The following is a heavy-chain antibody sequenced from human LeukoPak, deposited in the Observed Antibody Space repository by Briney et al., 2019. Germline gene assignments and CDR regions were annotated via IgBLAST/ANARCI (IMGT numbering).Heavy chain of an antibody. CDR3: ASSAARAAEYFQH. CDR2: IYYSGST. D-gene: IGHD6-6*01. V-gene: IGHV4-59*01. CDR1: GGSISSYY. Sequence: SETLSLTCTVSGGSISSYYWSWIRQPPGKGLEWIGYIYYSGSTNYNPSLKSRVTISVDTSKNQFSLKLSSVTAADTAVYYCASSAARAAEYFQHWGQGTLVTVSS. J-gene: IGHJ1*01.